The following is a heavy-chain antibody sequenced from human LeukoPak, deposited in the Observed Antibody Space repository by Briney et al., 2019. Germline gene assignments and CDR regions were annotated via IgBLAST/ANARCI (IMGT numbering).Heavy chain of an antibody. CDR1: GGSISSYY. CDR3: ARGRPRGYAGTVDFDY. J-gene: IGHJ4*02. V-gene: IGHV4-59*12. CDR2: IYYSGTT. Sequence: PSETLSLTCTVSGGSISSYYWSWIRQPPGKGLEWIGYIYYSGTTNYNPSLKSRVAISVDTSKNQFSLKLSSVTAADTAVYYCARGRPRGYAGTVDFDYWGQGTLVTVSS. D-gene: IGHD5-12*01.